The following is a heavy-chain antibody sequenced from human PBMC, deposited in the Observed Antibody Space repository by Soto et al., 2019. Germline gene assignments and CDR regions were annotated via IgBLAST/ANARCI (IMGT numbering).Heavy chain of an antibody. Sequence: QVQLVQSGAEVKKPGSSVKLSCEAPGGPFDHAAITWVRQAPGQGLEWMGGINPMFNPTHYARKCQGRVTIAADAATRTAFTELGMLRSADTAVYDCARQGFAADDWVQGPRVFVSA. J-gene: IGHJ4*02. CDR3: ARQGFAADD. CDR1: GGPFDHAA. D-gene: IGHD3-3*01. V-gene: IGHV1-69*01. CDR2: INPMFNPT.